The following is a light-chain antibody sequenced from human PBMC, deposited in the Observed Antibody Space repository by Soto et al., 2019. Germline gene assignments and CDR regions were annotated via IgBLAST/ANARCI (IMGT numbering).Light chain of an antibody. V-gene: IGKV3-15*01. J-gene: IGKJ5*01. Sequence: EIVMTQSPATLSVSPGGRATLSCSASQSVSSNLAWYQQKPGQAPRLLIYGASTRATGIPARFSGSGSGTEFILTISSLQSEDFAVYYCQQYNNWPPNTLGQGTRLEIK. CDR3: QQYNNWPPNT. CDR1: QSVSSN. CDR2: GAS.